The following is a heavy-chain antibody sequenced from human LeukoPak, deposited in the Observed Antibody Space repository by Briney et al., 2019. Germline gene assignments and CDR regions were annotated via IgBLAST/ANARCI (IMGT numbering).Heavy chain of an antibody. D-gene: IGHD4-17*01. J-gene: IGHJ5*02. V-gene: IGHV1-69*04. CDR3: ARDPEYGDEGGWWFDP. Sequence: GASVKVSCKASGGTFSSYTISWVRQAPGQGLEWMGRIIPILGIANYAQKFQGRVTMTTDTSTSTAYMELRSLRSDDTAVYYCARDPEYGDEGGWWFDPWGQGTLVTVSS. CDR1: GGTFSSYT. CDR2: IIPILGIA.